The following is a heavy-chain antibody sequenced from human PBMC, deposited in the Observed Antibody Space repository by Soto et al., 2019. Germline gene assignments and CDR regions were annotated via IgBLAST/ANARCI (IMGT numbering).Heavy chain of an antibody. Sequence: ASVKVSCKSSGYAFTGYYIHWVRQAPGQGLEWMGWINPNSGDTNYAQKFQGRVTMTRDTSFSTAHMELSSLRSDDTAVYYCATRYSYVHFWGQGTLVTVSS. J-gene: IGHJ4*02. V-gene: IGHV1-2*02. D-gene: IGHD5-18*01. CDR2: INPNSGDT. CDR3: ATRYSYVHF. CDR1: GYAFTGYY.